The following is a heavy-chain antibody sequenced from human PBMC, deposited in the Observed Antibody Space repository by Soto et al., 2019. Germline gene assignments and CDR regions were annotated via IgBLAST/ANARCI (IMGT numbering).Heavy chain of an antibody. Sequence: ASVKVSCKSSGYAFTGYYIHWVRQAPGQGLEWMGWINPNSGDTNYAQKFQGRVTMTRDTSFSTAHMELSSLRSDDTAVYYCATRYSYVHFWGQGTLVTVSS. J-gene: IGHJ4*02. V-gene: IGHV1-2*02. D-gene: IGHD5-18*01. CDR2: INPNSGDT. CDR3: ATRYSYVHF. CDR1: GYAFTGYY.